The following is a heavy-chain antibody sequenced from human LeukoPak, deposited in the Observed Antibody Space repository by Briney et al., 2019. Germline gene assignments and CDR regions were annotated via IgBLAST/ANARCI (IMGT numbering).Heavy chain of an antibody. CDR2: IRYDGSHK. CDR3: AKGEDRDDILSSYDY. J-gene: IGHJ4*02. CDR1: GSTFSSYA. V-gene: IGHV3-30*02. Sequence: PGGSLRLSCAASGSTFSSYAMHWVRQAPGKGLEWVTFIRYDGSHKYYADSAMGRFTISRDNSKNTLYLQMNSLRAEDTAVYYCAKGEDRDDILSSYDYWGQGTLVTVSS. D-gene: IGHD3-9*01.